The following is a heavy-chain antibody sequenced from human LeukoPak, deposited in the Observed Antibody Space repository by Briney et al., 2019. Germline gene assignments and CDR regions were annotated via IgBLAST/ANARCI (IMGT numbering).Heavy chain of an antibody. CDR1: GGTFSSYA. V-gene: IGHV1-69*13. D-gene: IGHD6-13*01. CDR3: AREAGGYSSSSFDY. Sequence: SVKVSCKASGGTFSSYAISWVRQAPGQGLEWMGGIIPIFGTANYAQKFQGRVTITADESTSTAYMELSSLRSEDTAVYYCAREAGGYSSSSFDYWGQGTLVTVSS. J-gene: IGHJ4*02. CDR2: IIPIFGTA.